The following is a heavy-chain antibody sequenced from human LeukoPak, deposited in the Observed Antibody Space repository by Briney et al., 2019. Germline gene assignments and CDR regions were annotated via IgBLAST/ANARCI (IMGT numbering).Heavy chain of an antibody. CDR3: ARAAPVAHFDY. D-gene: IGHD2-2*01. CDR2: INPNSGGT. J-gene: IGHJ4*02. Sequence: ASVKVSCKASQYTYTAYYIHWVRQAPGHGREWMGWINPNSGGTNYAQKFQGRVTMTRDTSISTAYLELSRLRSDDTAVFYCARAAPVAHFDYWGQGTLVTVSS. V-gene: IGHV1-2*02. CDR1: QYTYTAYY.